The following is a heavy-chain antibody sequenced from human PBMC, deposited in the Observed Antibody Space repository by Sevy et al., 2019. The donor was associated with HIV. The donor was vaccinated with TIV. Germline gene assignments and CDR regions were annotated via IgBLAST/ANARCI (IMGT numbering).Heavy chain of an antibody. V-gene: IGHV1-8*01. CDR2: LSPNPGAT. CDR3: ARGGNGDFWSYEYYYYGMDV. CDR1: GYTFTTYD. J-gene: IGHJ6*02. D-gene: IGHD3-3*01. Sequence: ASVKVSCAAFGYTFTTYDINWVRQAPGQGLEWMGWLSPNPGATGFAQKFQGRVTLTRNKSITTAYMELSSLTYEDTAIYYCARGGNGDFWSYEYYYYGMDVWVQGTTVTVSS.